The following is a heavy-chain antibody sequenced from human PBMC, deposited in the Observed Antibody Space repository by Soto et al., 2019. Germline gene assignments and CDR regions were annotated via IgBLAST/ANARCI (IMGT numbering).Heavy chain of an antibody. D-gene: IGHD5-12*01. CDR2: INPNSGVT. CDR1: GDTFNDYY. J-gene: IGHJ6*03. Sequence: QVQLVQSGAEVKKPGASVTVSCRSSGDTFNDYYIHWVRQAPGQGLEWMGWINPNSGVTKYAQKFQGWVSMTRDTSIRTVYMQLSRLRSDHTAVYYCARESGGATATLDYYYFYMDVWGTGTTVTVSS. CDR3: ARESGGATATLDYYYFYMDV. V-gene: IGHV1-2*04.